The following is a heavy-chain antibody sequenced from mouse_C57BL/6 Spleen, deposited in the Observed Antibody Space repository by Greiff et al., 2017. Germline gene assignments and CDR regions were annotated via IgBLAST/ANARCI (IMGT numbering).Heavy chain of an antibody. V-gene: IGHV1-64*01. D-gene: IGHD2-3*01. CDR3: ARSGDDGYYHYYAMDY. J-gene: IGHJ4*01. Sequence: QVQLQQPGAELVKPGASVKLSCKASGYTFTSYWMHWVKQRPGQGLEWIGMIHPNSGSTNYNEKFKSKATLTVDKSSSTAYMQLSSLTSEDSAVYYCARSGDDGYYHYYAMDYWGQGTSVTVSS. CDR2: IHPNSGST. CDR1: GYTFTSYW.